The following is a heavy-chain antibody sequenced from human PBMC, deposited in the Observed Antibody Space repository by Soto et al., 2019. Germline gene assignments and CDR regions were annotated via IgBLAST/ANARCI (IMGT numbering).Heavy chain of an antibody. CDR1: GYSFTSFY. Sequence: QVQLVQSGAEVKKPGASVKVSCKASGYSFTSFYMHWVRQAPGQGLECMGIINPSGGSTSYAQKFQGRVTMTRDTSTSTVYMELSSLRSEDTAVYYCTRVSGYENAFDIWGQGTMVTVSS. J-gene: IGHJ3*02. D-gene: IGHD5-18*01. CDR2: INPSGGST. V-gene: IGHV1-46*03. CDR3: TRVSGYENAFDI.